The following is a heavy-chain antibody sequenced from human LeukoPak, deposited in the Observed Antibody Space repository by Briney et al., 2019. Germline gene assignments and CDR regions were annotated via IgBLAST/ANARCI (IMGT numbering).Heavy chain of an antibody. D-gene: IGHD2-15*01. CDR1: GFTFSDYY. V-gene: IGHV3-11*01. J-gene: IGHJ4*02. CDR2: ISSSGSTI. Sequence: PGGSLRLSCAASGFTFSDYYMSWIRQAPGKGLEWVSYISSSGSTIYYADSVKGRFTISRDNAKNTLYLQMNSLRAEDAAVYYCAKAPVTTCSGAYCYPFDYWGQGALVTVSS. CDR3: AKAPVTTCSGAYCYPFDY.